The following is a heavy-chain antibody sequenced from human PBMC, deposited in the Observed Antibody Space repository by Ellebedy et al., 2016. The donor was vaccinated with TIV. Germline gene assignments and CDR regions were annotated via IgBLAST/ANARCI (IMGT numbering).Heavy chain of an antibody. D-gene: IGHD3-10*01. CDR1: GGSFSNYY. Sequence: MPSETLSFTCAVYGGSFSNYYWNWIRQPPGKGLEWIGEINHSVSTNYNPSLKSRVTISLDTSKNQFSLKLGSVTAADTAVYYCASKKDYYASGSANWFDPWGQGTLVTVSS. CDR2: INHSVST. V-gene: IGHV4-34*01. CDR3: ASKKDYYASGSANWFDP. J-gene: IGHJ5*02.